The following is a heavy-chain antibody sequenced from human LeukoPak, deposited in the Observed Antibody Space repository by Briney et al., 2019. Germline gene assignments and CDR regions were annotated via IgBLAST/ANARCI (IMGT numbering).Heavy chain of an antibody. D-gene: IGHD3-3*01. CDR3: ARLSAAVHLGAFDL. CDR1: GVSISPYY. J-gene: IGHJ3*01. CDR2: IHTSGSN. V-gene: IGHV4-4*09. Sequence: SETLSLTCAVSGVSISPYYWAWIRQPPRKLLEWIGYIHTSGSNNQYPSLKSRVTISVDKSKNHFSLRLTSVTAADTAVYYCARLSAAVHLGAFDLWGQGTMVTVSS.